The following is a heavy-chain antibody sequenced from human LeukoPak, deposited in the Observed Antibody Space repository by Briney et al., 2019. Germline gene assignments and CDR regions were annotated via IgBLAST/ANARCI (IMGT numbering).Heavy chain of an antibody. V-gene: IGHV3-30*02. Sequence: GGSLRLSCTASGFTFSSYSLNWVRQAPGKGLEWVAFIRYDGSNKYYADSVKGRFTISRDNSKNTLYLQMNSLRAEDTAVYYCAKDSCSSTSCNPDYWGQGTLVTVSS. CDR2: IRYDGSNK. J-gene: IGHJ4*02. D-gene: IGHD2-2*01. CDR3: AKDSCSSTSCNPDY. CDR1: GFTFSSYS.